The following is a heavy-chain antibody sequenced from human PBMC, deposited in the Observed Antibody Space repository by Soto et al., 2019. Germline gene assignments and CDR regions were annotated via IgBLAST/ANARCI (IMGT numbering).Heavy chain of an antibody. V-gene: IGHV1-69*01. J-gene: IGHJ6*02. D-gene: IGHD2-2*01. CDR3: ARMDCSSTSCYEGGYYGMDV. CDR1: GGTFSSYA. Sequence: QVQLVQSGAEVKKPGSSVKVSCKASGGTFSSYAISWVRQAPGQGLEWMGGIIPIFGTANYAQKFQGRVTITADESTSTAYMELSSLISEDTAVYYCARMDCSSTSCYEGGYYGMDVWGQGTTVTVSS. CDR2: IIPIFGTA.